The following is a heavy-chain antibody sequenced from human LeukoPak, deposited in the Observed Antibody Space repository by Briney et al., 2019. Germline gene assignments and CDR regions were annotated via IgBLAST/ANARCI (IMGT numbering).Heavy chain of an antibody. J-gene: IGHJ5*02. V-gene: IGHV4-34*01. CDR3: ARVRPNFTYSSGWYGWFDP. Sequence: PSETLSLTCAVYGGSFSGYYWSWIRQPPGKGLEWIGEINHSGSTNYNPSLKSRVTISVDTSKNQFSLKLSSVPAADTAVYYCARVRPNFTYSSGWYGWFDPWGQGTLVTVSS. D-gene: IGHD6-19*01. CDR2: INHSGST. CDR1: GGSFSGYY.